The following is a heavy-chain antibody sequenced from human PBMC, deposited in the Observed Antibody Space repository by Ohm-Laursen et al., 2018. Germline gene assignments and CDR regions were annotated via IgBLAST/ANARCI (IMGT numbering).Heavy chain of an antibody. CDR1: GDSVSSNSAA. J-gene: IGHJ6*02. D-gene: IGHD7-27*01. Sequence: QALSLTCAISGDSVSSNSAAWNWIRQSPSRGLEWLGRTYYRSKWYNDYAVSVKSRITINPDTSKNQFSLQLNSVTPEDTAVYYCARGPGYYYYYGLDVWGQGITVTVSS. CDR3: ARGPGYYYYYGLDV. CDR2: TYYRSKWYN. V-gene: IGHV6-1*01.